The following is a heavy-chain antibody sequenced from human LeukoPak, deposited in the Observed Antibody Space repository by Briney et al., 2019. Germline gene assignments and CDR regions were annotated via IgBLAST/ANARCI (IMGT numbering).Heavy chain of an antibody. D-gene: IGHD3-22*01. J-gene: IGHJ4*02. CDR3: ASASGYYAPPDY. CDR2: INPSGGGT. V-gene: IGHV1-46*01. CDR1: GYAFTRYY. Sequence: ASVKVSCKAPGYAFTRYYIHWVRQAPGQGLEWMGIINPSGGGTSNAQKFQGRVTMTRDTSTSTVYMEVSSLTSEDTAVYYSASASGYYAPPDYWGQGTLVTVSS.